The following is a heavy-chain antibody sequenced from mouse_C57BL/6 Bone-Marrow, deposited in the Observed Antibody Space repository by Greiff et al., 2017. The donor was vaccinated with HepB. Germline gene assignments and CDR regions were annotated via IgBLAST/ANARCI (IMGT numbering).Heavy chain of an antibody. J-gene: IGHJ3*01. V-gene: IGHV1-72*01. CDR3: AREEDLAWFAY. CDR1: GYTFTSYW. CDR2: TDPNSGGT. Sequence: VQLQQPGAELVKPGASVKLSCKASGYTFTSYWMHWVKQRPGRGLEWIGRTDPNSGGTKYNEKFKSKATLTVDKPSSTAYMQLSSLTSEDSAVYYCAREEDLAWFAYWGQGTLVTVSA.